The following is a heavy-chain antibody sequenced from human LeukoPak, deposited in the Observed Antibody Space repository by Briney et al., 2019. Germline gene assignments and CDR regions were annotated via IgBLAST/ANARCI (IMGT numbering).Heavy chain of an antibody. V-gene: IGHV4-61*02. J-gene: IGHJ6*03. D-gene: IGHD1-1*01. CDR1: GGSISSGSYY. CDR3: ARVSWFPGTSYYYMDV. Sequence: SETLSLTCTVSGGSISSGSYYWSWIRQPAGKGLEWIGRIYTSGSTNYNPSLKSRVTISVDTSKNQFSLKLTSVTAADTAVYYCARVSWFPGTSYYYMDVWGKGTTVTVSS. CDR2: IYTSGST.